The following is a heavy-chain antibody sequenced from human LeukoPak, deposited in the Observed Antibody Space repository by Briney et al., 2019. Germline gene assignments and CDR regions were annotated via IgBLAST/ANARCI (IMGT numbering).Heavy chain of an antibody. D-gene: IGHD3-22*01. V-gene: IGHV3-53*01. CDR3: AKRGVVIRVILVGFHKEAYYFDS. CDR1: GFIVNSYA. Sequence: PGGSLRLSCAASGFIVNSYAMSWVRQAPGKGLAWVSLIYSDGVTQYADSVRGRFTISRDNSKNTLYLQMNSLRAEDTAVYFCAKRGVVIRVILVGFHKEAYYFDSWGQGALVTVSS. CDR2: IYSDGVT. J-gene: IGHJ4*02.